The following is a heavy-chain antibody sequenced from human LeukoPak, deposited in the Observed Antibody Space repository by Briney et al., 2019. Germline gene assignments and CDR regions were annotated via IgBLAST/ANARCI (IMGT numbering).Heavy chain of an antibody. CDR1: GYTFTSYD. CDR2: MNPNSGNT. CDR3: ARGGEWYYDSGTYRLFDY. Sequence: ASVKVSCKASGYTFTSYDINWVRQATGQGLEWMGWMNPNSGNTGYAQKFQGRVTMTRNTSISTAYMELSSLRSDDTAVYYCARGGEWYYDSGTYRLFDYWGQGTLVTVSS. J-gene: IGHJ4*02. V-gene: IGHV1-8*01. D-gene: IGHD3-22*01.